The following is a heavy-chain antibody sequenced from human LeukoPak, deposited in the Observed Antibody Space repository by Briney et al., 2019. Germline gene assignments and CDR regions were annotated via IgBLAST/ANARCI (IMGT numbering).Heavy chain of an antibody. CDR3: ARGSMAPNYDILTRGYYYYYMDV. D-gene: IGHD3-9*01. J-gene: IGHJ6*03. Sequence: PSETLSLTCTVSGGSISSYYWSWIRQPPGKGLEWIGYIYYSGSTNYNPSLKSRVTMSVDTSKNQFSLKLSSVTAADTAVYYCARGSMAPNYDILTRGYYYYYMDVWGKGTTVTISS. CDR1: GGSISSYY. V-gene: IGHV4-59*12. CDR2: IYYSGST.